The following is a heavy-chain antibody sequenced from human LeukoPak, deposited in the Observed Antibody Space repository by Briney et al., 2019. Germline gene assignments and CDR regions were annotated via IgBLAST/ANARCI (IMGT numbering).Heavy chain of an antibody. CDR3: ARRGFYDTTGYLFDY. V-gene: IGHV3-48*03. J-gene: IGHJ4*02. CDR1: GFTLSTYE. CDR2: ITTSGSTT. D-gene: IGHD3-22*01. Sequence: GGSLRLSCAASGFTLSTYEVNWVRQAPGKGLDWVSYITTSGSTTSYADSVKGRFTISRDNAKNSLYLQMNSLRAEDTAVYYCARRGFYDTTGYLFDYWGQGTLVTVSS.